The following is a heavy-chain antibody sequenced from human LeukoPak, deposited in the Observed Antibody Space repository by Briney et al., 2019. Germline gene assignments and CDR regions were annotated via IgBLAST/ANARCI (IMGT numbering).Heavy chain of an antibody. J-gene: IGHJ4*02. Sequence: SQTLSLTCTVSGGSISSGGYYWSWIRQHPGKGLEWIGYIYYSGSTYYNPSLKSRVTISVDTSKNQFSLKLSSVTAADTAVYYCARAQDESYSFDYWGQGTLVTVSS. D-gene: IGHD1-26*01. CDR2: IYYSGST. CDR1: GGSISSGGYY. CDR3: ARAQDESYSFDY. V-gene: IGHV4-31*03.